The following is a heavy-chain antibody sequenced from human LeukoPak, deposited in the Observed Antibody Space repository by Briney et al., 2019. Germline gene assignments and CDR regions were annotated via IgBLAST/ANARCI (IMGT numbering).Heavy chain of an antibody. D-gene: IGHD6-13*01. CDR3: ARYASGYSSSWAYFDY. CDR1: GGSISSYY. V-gene: IGHV4-59*01. Sequence: SETLSLTCTVSGGSISSYYWSWIRQPPGKGLEWIRYIYYSGSTNYNPSLKSRVTISVDTSKNQFSLKLSSVTAADTAVYYCARYASGYSSSWAYFDYWGQGTLVTVSS. J-gene: IGHJ4*02. CDR2: IYYSGST.